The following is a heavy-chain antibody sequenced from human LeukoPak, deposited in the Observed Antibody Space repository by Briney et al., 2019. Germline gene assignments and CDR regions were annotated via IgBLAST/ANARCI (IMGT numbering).Heavy chain of an antibody. CDR1: GFTFDDYA. Sequence: GGSLRLSCAASGFTFDDYAMHWVRQAPGKGLEWVSGISWNSGSIGYADSVKGRFTISRDNAMNSLYLQMNSLRAEDTALYYCAKGGPKWELLGYYYYGMDVWGQGTTVTVSS. CDR2: ISWNSGSI. D-gene: IGHD1-26*01. J-gene: IGHJ6*02. CDR3: AKGGPKWELLGYYYYGMDV. V-gene: IGHV3-9*01.